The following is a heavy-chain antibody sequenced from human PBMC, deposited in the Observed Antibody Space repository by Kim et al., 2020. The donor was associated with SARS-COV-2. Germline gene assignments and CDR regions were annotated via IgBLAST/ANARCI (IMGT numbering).Heavy chain of an antibody. J-gene: IGHJ5*02. Sequence: SQTLSLTCAVYGGSFSGYYWSWIRQPPGKGLEWIGEINHSGSTNYNPSLKSRVTISVDTSKNQFSLKLSSVTAADTAVYYCARDYEFWSGFSKGWFDPWG. V-gene: IGHV4-34*01. CDR3: ARDYEFWSGFSKGWFDP. CDR1: GGSFSGYY. CDR2: INHSGST. D-gene: IGHD3-3*01.